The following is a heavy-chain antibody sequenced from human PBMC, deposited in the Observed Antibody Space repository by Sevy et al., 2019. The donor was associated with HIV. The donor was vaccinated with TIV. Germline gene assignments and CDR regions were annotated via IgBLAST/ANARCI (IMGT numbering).Heavy chain of an antibody. CDR1: GYTLTELS. D-gene: IGHD3-22*01. Sequence: ASVKVSCKVSGYTLTELSMHWVRQAPGKGLEWMGGFDPEDGETIYAQKFQGRVTMTEDTSTDTAYMELSSLRSEDTAVYYCATDYDESSPYYYDSSALDAFDIWGQGTMVTVSS. CDR2: FDPEDGET. V-gene: IGHV1-24*01. CDR3: ATDYDESSPYYYDSSALDAFDI. J-gene: IGHJ3*02.